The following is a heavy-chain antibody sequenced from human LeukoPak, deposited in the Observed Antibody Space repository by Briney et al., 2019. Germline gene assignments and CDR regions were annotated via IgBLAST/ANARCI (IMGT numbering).Heavy chain of an antibody. J-gene: IGHJ4*02. CDR3: ARGSGSYHDY. Sequence: GGSLRLSCAASGFTFSSYAMHWVRQPPDKGLEWVAVISYDGSNKYYADSVKGRFTISRDNSKNTLYLQMNSLRAEDTAVYYCARGSGSYHDYWGQGTLVTVSS. V-gene: IGHV3-30*04. D-gene: IGHD3-10*01. CDR1: GFTFSSYA. CDR2: ISYDGSNK.